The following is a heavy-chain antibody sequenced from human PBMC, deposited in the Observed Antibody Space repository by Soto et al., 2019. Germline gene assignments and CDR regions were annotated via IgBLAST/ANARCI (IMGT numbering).Heavy chain of an antibody. CDR2: IYYSGST. D-gene: IGHD3-10*01. Sequence: PSETLSLTCTVSGGSISSGGYYWSWIRQHPGKGLEWIGYIYYSGSTYYNPSLKSRVTISVDTSKNQFSLKLSSVTAADTAVYYCAIDYYGSGSYPSNWFDPWGQGTLVTVSS. J-gene: IGHJ5*02. CDR3: AIDYYGSGSYPSNWFDP. V-gene: IGHV4-31*03. CDR1: GGSISSGGYY.